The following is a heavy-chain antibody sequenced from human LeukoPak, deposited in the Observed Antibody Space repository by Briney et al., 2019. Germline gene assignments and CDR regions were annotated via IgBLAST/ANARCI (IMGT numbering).Heavy chain of an antibody. CDR2: ISYDGGNK. D-gene: IGHD3-16*01. CDR3: AKARKGDYPYDY. J-gene: IGHJ4*02. V-gene: IGHV3-30*18. CDR1: GFTFSTYG. Sequence: GGSLRLSCVASGFTFSTYGMHWVRQAPGKGLEWVAVISYDGGNKYYADSVKGRFTISRDNSKNTLYLQMNSLRAEDTAVYYCAKARKGDYPYDYWGQGTLVTVSS.